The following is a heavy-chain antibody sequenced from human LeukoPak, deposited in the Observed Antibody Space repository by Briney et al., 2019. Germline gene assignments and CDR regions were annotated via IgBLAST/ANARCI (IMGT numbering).Heavy chain of an antibody. CDR2: ISGSGGST. J-gene: IGHJ4*02. CDR3: AKGQWLDYYFDY. Sequence: GGSLRLSCVASGFTFSRYVMSWVRQAPGKGLEWVSAISGSGGSTYYADSVKGRFTISRDNSKNTLYLQMNSLRAEDTAVYYCAKGQWLDYYFDYWGQGTLVTVSS. D-gene: IGHD5-12*01. CDR1: GFTFSRYV. V-gene: IGHV3-23*01.